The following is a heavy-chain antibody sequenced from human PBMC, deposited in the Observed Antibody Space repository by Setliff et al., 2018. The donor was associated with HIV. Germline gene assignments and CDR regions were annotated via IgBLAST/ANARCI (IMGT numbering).Heavy chain of an antibody. V-gene: IGHV4-59*01. J-gene: IGHJ4*02. CDR3: ARVVPLRDSSGSIDY. Sequence: SETLSLTCTVSGGSISSYYWSWIRQPPGKGLEWIGYIYYSGSTNYNPSLKSRVTISVDTSKNQFSLKLSSVTAADTAVYYCARVVPLRDSSGSIDYWGQGTLVTV. D-gene: IGHD6-19*01. CDR2: IYYSGST. CDR1: GGSISSYY.